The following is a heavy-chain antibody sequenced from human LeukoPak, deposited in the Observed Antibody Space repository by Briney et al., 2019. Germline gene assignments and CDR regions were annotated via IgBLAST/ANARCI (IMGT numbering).Heavy chain of an antibody. CDR2: ISYDGSNK. J-gene: IGHJ6*02. V-gene: IGHV3-30*19. D-gene: IGHD6-19*01. CDR1: GFTFSSYG. CDR3: ARSNTPEYSSGWYGGELYYYYGMDV. Sequence: GGSLRLSCAASGFTFSSYGMHWVRQAPGKGLEWVAVISYDGSNKYYADSVKGRFTISRDNSKNTLYLQMNSLRAEDTAVYYCARSNTPEYSSGWYGGELYYYYGMDVRGQRNTVTVSS.